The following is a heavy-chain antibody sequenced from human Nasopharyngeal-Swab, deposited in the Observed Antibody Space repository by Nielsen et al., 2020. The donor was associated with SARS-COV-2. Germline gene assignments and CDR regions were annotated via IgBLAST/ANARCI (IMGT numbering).Heavy chain of an antibody. CDR3: APSSGWYYFDY. V-gene: IGHV3-48*03. CDR1: GFTFSSYE. D-gene: IGHD6-19*01. Sequence: GESLKISCAASGFTFSSYEMNWVRQAPGKGLEWVSYISSSGSTTYYADSVKGRFTISRDNVKNSLYLQMNSLRAEDTAVYYCAPSSGWYYFDYWGQGTLVTVSS. CDR2: ISSSGSTT. J-gene: IGHJ4*02.